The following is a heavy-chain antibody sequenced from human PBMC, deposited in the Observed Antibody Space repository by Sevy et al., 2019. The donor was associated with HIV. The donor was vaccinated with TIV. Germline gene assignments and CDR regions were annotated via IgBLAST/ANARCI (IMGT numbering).Heavy chain of an antibody. J-gene: IGHJ4*02. CDR2: INNSSRFI. Sequence: GGSLRLSCAASGFTFSDYYMSWIRQAPGKGPEWVSYINNSSRFINYVDSAKGRFTISRDNAKNSLYLQMNSLRAGDTAVYYCARGKVLFDYWGQGTLVTVSS. V-gene: IGHV3-11*06. CDR1: GFTFSDYY. CDR3: ARGKVLFDY.